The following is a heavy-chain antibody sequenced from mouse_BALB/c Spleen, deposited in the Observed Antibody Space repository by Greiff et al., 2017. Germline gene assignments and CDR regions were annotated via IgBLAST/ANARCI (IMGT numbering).Heavy chain of an antibody. J-gene: IGHJ4*01. CDR2: INPSSGYT. Sequence: QVQLQQSGAELARPGASVKMSCKASGYTFTSYTMHWVKQRPGQGLEWIGYINPSSGYTNYNQKFKDKATLTADKSSSTAYMQLGSLTSEDSAVYYCARKYLTTVVADAMDYWGQGTSVTVSS. V-gene: IGHV1-4*01. CDR1: GYTFTSYT. D-gene: IGHD1-1*01. CDR3: ARKYLTTVVADAMDY.